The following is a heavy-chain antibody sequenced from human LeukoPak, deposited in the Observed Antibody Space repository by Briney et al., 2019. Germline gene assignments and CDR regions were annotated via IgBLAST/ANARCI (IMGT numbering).Heavy chain of an antibody. D-gene: IGHD6-13*01. J-gene: IGHJ4*01. CDR1: GYTFTGYY. CDR2: INPNTGGT. CDR3: ARGGSSVAAAHFDF. Sequence: ASVKVSCKASGYTFTGYYMHWVRQAPGQGLEWMGWINPNTGGTMYAQNFQGGVTVTRDTSISTAYMELTRLRSDDTAVYYCARGGSSVAAAHFDFWGHGTLVTVSS. V-gene: IGHV1-2*02.